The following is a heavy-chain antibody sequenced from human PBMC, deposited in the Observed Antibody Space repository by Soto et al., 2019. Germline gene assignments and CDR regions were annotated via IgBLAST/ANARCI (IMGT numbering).Heavy chain of an antibody. J-gene: IGHJ4*02. Sequence: GGSLRLSCAASGFNFSNHWMHWVRQRPAEGLVWVSRITSDGKSKAYAESVKGRFTISRDISENTVYLELDKLTVDDTAVYYCARAREPEYSSSIFFDYWGRGTLVTVSS. CDR3: ARAREPEYSSSIFFDY. CDR2: ITSDGKSK. CDR1: GFNFSNHW. D-gene: IGHD6-6*01. V-gene: IGHV3-74*01.